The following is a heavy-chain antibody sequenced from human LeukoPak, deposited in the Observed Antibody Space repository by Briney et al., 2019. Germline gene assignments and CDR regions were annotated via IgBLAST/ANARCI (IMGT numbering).Heavy chain of an antibody. Sequence: SETLSLTCAVYGGSFSGYYWSWIRQPPGKGLEWIGEINHSGSTNYNPSLKSRVTISVDTSKNQFSLKLSSVTAADTAVYYYARGRSSSWGYWGQGTLVTVSS. D-gene: IGHD6-13*01. CDR3: ARGRSSSWGY. CDR2: INHSGST. V-gene: IGHV4-34*01. J-gene: IGHJ4*02. CDR1: GGSFSGYY.